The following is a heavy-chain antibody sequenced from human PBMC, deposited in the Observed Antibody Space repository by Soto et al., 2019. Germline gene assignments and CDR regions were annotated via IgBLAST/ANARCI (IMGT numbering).Heavy chain of an antibody. D-gene: IGHD5-18*01. CDR1: GYTLTELS. Sequence: ASVKVSCKVSGYTLTELSMHWVRQAPGKGLEWMGGFDPEDSETIYAQKFQGQVTISADKSISTAYLQWSSLKASDTAMYYCAIHYSYGYYWGQGTLVTVSS. CDR2: FDPEDSET. J-gene: IGHJ4*02. CDR3: AIHYSYGYY. V-gene: IGHV1-24*01.